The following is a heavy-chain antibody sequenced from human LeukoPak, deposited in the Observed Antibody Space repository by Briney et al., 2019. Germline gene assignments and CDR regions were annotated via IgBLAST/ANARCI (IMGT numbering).Heavy chain of an antibody. J-gene: IGHJ4*02. V-gene: IGHV1-18*01. D-gene: IGHD3-10*01. Sequence: ASVKVSCKASGYTFTSYGISWVRQAPGQGLEWTGWISAYNGNTNYAQKLQGRVTMTTDTSTSTAYMELRSLRSDDTAVYYCARAGRYYYGSGSFDYWGQGTLVTVSS. CDR1: GYTFTSYG. CDR2: ISAYNGNT. CDR3: ARAGRYYYGSGSFDY.